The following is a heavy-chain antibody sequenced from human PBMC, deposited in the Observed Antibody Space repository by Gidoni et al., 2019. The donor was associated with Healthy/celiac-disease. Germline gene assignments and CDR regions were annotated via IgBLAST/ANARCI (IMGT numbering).Heavy chain of an antibody. D-gene: IGHD3-3*01. CDR3: ARGRSIFGVVIKSGMDV. CDR2: INAGNGNT. CDR1: GYTFTSYA. V-gene: IGHV1-3*01. J-gene: IGHJ6*02. Sequence: QVQLVQSGAEVKKPGASVKVSCKASGYTFTSYAMHWVRQAPGQRLEWMGWINAGNGNTKYSQKFQSRVTITRDTSASTAYMELSSLRSEDTAVYYCARGRSIFGVVIKSGMDVWGQGTTVTISS.